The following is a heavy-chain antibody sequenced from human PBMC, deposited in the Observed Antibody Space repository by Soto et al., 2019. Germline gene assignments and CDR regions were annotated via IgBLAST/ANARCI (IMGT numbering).Heavy chain of an antibody. Sequence: ASVKVSCKASRYTFTNSGFSRVRQPPGQGLEWVGWIRVNNGDTPYAQKLQGRVTMTPDTSTSTASLELRRLRPDDTAAYDCARDSGYYYWDDYWGNGPLVTVSS. CDR1: RYTFTNSG. CDR2: IRVNNGDT. D-gene: IGHD3-22*01. CDR3: ARDSGYYYWDDY. J-gene: IGHJ4*01. V-gene: IGHV1-18*01.